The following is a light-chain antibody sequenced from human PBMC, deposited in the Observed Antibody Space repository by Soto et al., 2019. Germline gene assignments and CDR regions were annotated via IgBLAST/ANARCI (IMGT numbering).Light chain of an antibody. CDR3: QQYNKWLTWT. Sequence: EIVMTQSPAPLSVSPGERATLSCRASQNINSNLAWYQQKPGQGPRLLIYGAFTRATGVPDRFTGSGSGTEFTLTISSLQSEDFAVYYCQQYNKWLTWTFGQGTKVEIK. CDR1: QNINSN. V-gene: IGKV3-15*01. J-gene: IGKJ1*01. CDR2: GAF.